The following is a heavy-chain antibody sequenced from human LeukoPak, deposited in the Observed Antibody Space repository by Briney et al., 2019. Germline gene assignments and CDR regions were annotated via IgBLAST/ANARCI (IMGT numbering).Heavy chain of an antibody. D-gene: IGHD6-13*01. Sequence: SETLSLTCTVSGGSISGSSFYWGWIRQPPGKGLEWIGSIYYGGSTHYNPSLQSRVTISLDTSKNQFSMRLSSVTAADTAVYYCAGSIAAANNAFDIWGQGTMVTVSS. V-gene: IGHV4-39*01. CDR1: GGSISGSSFY. CDR2: IYYGGST. J-gene: IGHJ3*02. CDR3: AGSIAAANNAFDI.